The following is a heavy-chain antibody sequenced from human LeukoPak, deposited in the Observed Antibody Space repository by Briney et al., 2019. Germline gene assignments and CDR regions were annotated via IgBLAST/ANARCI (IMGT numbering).Heavy chain of an antibody. Sequence: GGSLRPSCAASGFTFNSYWMSWVRQAPGKGLEWVANIKQDGSEKYYVDSVKGRFTISRDNAKNSLYLQMNSLRAEDTAVYYCARGGHYDYVWGRYRQKEGFDYWGQGTLVTVSS. CDR1: GFTFNSYW. D-gene: IGHD3-16*02. CDR3: ARGGHYDYVWGRYRQKEGFDY. J-gene: IGHJ4*02. V-gene: IGHV3-7*01. CDR2: IKQDGSEK.